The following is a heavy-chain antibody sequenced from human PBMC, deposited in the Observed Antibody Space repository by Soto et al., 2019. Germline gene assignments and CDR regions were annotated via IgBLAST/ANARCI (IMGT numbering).Heavy chain of an antibody. V-gene: IGHV2-5*02. J-gene: IGHJ6*02. CDR3: IQSRCGGDCLQSYASYYYYGMDV. D-gene: IGHD2-21*02. CDR2: IYWDDDK. Sequence: QITLKESGPTLVKPTQTLTLTCTFSAFSLSTGGVGVGWIRQPPGKALEWLALIYWDDDKRYSPSLRSRLTSTKAKSKNQLVLTMTNLDPVDTATYYCIQSRCGGDCLQSYASYYYYGMDVWGQGTTVTVSS. CDR1: AFSLSTGGVG.